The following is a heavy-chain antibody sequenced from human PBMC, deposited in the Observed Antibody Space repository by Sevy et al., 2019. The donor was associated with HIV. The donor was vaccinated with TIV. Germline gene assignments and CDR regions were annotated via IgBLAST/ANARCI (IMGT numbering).Heavy chain of an antibody. V-gene: IGHV3-7*03. J-gene: IGHJ3*02. D-gene: IGHD1-26*01. CDR2: IKQDGSVR. CDR3: AKDRVGAARMSGFDI. CDR1: GFTISTYW. Sequence: GGSLTLSCAASGFTISTYWVTWVRQAPGQGLEWVANIKQDGSVRKYLDSVRGRFTISRDNSENSLYLQMKSLRPEDTALYYCAKDRVGAARMSGFDIWGQGTMVTVSS.